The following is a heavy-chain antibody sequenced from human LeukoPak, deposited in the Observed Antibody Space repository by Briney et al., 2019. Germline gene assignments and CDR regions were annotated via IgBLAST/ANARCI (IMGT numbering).Heavy chain of an antibody. CDR2: IYLNGMT. CDR1: GASISDNNW. J-gene: IGHJ5*02. V-gene: IGHV4-4*02. D-gene: IGHD3-10*01. CDR3: ARGGYYGSGNDFRFDP. Sequence: SETLSLTCAVSGASISDNNWWNWVRQSPGKGLEWIGEIYLNGMTNYNPSLKSRVIISRDESTNQFSLTLISVTAADTAIYYCARGGYYGSGNDFRFDPWGQGTLVTVSS.